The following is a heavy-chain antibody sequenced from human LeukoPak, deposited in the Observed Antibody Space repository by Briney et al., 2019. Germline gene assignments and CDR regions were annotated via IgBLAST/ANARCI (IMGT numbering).Heavy chain of an antibody. Sequence: PGGSLRLSCAAFGFTFSSYEMNWVRQGPGKGLEWISYISSSGGSIYYADFVKGRFTVSRDNAKNSLYLQINSLRVDDTAVYYCAREKRDCGGDCLDPWGQGTLVTVSS. V-gene: IGHV3-48*03. CDR2: ISSSGGSI. D-gene: IGHD2-21*02. J-gene: IGHJ5*02. CDR3: AREKRDCGGDCLDP. CDR1: GFTFSSYE.